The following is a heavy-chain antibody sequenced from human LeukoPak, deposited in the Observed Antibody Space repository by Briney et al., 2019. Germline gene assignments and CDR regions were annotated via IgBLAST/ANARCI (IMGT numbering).Heavy chain of an antibody. Sequence: GGSLRLSCAASGFTFSSHWMHWVRQVPGRGPVWVSRINLDGSNTIYADSVKGRFTISRDNAKNTLHLQMSNLRAEDTALYYCARDRTDDVGRNYHPMFDLWGQGTMVTVSS. V-gene: IGHV3-74*01. CDR2: INLDGSNT. D-gene: IGHD3-10*01. CDR3: ARDRTDDVGRNYHPMFDL. J-gene: IGHJ3*01. CDR1: GFTFSSHW.